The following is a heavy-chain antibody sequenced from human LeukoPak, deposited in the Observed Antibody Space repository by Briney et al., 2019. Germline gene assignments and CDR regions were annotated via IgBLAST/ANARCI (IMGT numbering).Heavy chain of an antibody. D-gene: IGHD1-26*01. J-gene: IGHJ4*02. CDR1: GDSINDYY. V-gene: IGHV4-59*08. CDR3: ARQGGSFSHIDS. CDR2: IYYSGST. Sequence: SETLSLTCTVSGDSINDYYWSWIRQPPGRGLECIGYIYYSGSTNFSPSLKSRVTMSVDTSKKQFSLNLSSVTAADTAVYFCARQGGSFSHIDSWGQGTLVTVSS.